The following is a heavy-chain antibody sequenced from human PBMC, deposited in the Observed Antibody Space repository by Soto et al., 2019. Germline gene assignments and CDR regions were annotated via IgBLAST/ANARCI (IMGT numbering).Heavy chain of an antibody. CDR2: IYYSGST. D-gene: IGHD2-2*01. J-gene: IGHJ5*02. CDR1: GGSTSSYY. CDR3: AKMGYCSSTSCYPVDP. V-gene: IGHV4-59*01. Sequence: SETLSLTCTVSGGSTSSYYWSWIRQPPGKGLEWIGYIYYSGSTNYNPSLKSRVTISVDTSKNQFSLKLSSVTAADTAVYYCAKMGYCSSTSCYPVDPWGQGTLVTVSS.